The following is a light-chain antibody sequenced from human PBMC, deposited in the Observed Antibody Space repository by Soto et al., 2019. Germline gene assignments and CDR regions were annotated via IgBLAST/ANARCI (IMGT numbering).Light chain of an antibody. Sequence: QSVLTQPASVSGSPGQSITISCTGTSSDIGSYNLVSWYQQYPGKAPKLMIYEGNKRPSGISNRFSGSRSGNTASLTISGLQAEDEADYYCCSNARSSTLVVFGGGTKLTVL. CDR1: SSDIGSYNL. CDR2: EGN. J-gene: IGLJ2*01. V-gene: IGLV2-23*01. CDR3: CSNARSSTLVV.